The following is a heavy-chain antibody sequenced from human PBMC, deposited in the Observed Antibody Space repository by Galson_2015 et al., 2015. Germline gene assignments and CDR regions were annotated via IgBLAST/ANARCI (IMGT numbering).Heavy chain of an antibody. CDR1: GFTFSNYW. Sequence: SLRLSCAASGFTFSNYWMSWVRQAPGKGLEWVANIKQDGSEKYYVDSVKGRFTISRDNAKSSLNLQMNSLRAEDTAVYFCARDILGGSFWEEGIDSWGQGTRVTVSS. CDR2: IKQDGSEK. J-gene: IGHJ4*02. D-gene: IGHD1-26*01. CDR3: ARDILGGSFWEEGIDS. V-gene: IGHV3-7*03.